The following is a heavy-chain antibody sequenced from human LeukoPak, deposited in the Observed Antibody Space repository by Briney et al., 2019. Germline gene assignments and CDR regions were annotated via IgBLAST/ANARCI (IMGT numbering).Heavy chain of an antibody. CDR2: IYSGGST. D-gene: IGHD6-19*01. Sequence: PGGSLRLSCAASGFTVSSNYMSWVRRAPGKGLEWVSVIYSGGSTYYADSVKGRVTISRDNSKNTLYLQMNSLRAEDTAVYYCAREGGIIVAGKFDYWGQGTLVTVSS. CDR3: AREGGIIVAGKFDY. V-gene: IGHV3-66*01. J-gene: IGHJ4*02. CDR1: GFTVSSNY.